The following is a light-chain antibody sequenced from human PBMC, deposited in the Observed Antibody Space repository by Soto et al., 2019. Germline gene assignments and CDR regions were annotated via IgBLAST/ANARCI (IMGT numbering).Light chain of an antibody. CDR1: QVIGSS. V-gene: IGKV3-15*01. CDR2: DAS. Sequence: MTQSPATLSVSPGERTTLSCRASQVIGSSLAWYQQKPGEAPRLLMYDASSRATGIPARFTGSGSGTAFTLTISSLQSEDFAIYYCQQYNNWPPLTFGGGSKVEIK. CDR3: QQYNNWPPLT. J-gene: IGKJ4*01.